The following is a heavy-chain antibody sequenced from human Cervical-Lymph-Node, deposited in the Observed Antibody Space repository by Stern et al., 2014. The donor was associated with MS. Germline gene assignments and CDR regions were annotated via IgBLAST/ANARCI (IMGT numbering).Heavy chain of an antibody. Sequence: QVQLQESGPGLVKPSQTLSLTCTVSGGSINNGDYYWSWVRQHPGKGLEWLGYIYYIGPPYYTPSLKGRLPISVDTSKRHFSLKLTSVTAADTAVYYCARELSGMYGMDVWGQGTTVTVSS. D-gene: IGHD1-1*01. CDR2: IYYIGPP. J-gene: IGHJ6*02. V-gene: IGHV4-31*03. CDR1: GGSINNGDYY. CDR3: ARELSGMYGMDV.